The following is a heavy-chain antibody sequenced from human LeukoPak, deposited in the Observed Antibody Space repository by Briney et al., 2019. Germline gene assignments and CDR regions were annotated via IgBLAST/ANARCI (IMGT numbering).Heavy chain of an antibody. D-gene: IGHD6-13*01. Sequence: ASVTVSCKASGGTFSSYAISWVRQAPGQGLECMGGIIPIFGTANYAQKFQGRVTITADESTSTAYMELSSLRSQDTAVYYCAREGYSSSWYFDYWGQGTLVTVSS. V-gene: IGHV1-69*13. CDR3: AREGYSSSWYFDY. CDR2: IIPIFGTA. J-gene: IGHJ4*02. CDR1: GGTFSSYA.